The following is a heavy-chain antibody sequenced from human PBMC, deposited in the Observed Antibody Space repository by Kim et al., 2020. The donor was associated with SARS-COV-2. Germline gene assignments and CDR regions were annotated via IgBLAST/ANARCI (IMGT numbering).Heavy chain of an antibody. CDR3: ARPTSGSYFNWFDP. V-gene: IGHV3-30*03. D-gene: IGHD1-26*01. CDR2: ISYDGRNK. Sequence: GGSLRLSCAASGFAFSNFGMHWVRQAPGKGLECVAVISYDGRNKYYAESVQGRFTISRDNSRNTLYLQMNRLRTDDTAVYFCARPTSGSYFNWFDPWGQG. CDR1: GFAFSNFG. J-gene: IGHJ5*02.